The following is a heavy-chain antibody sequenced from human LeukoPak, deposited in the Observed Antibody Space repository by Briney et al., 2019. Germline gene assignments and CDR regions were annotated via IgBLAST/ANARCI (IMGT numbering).Heavy chain of an antibody. V-gene: IGHV3-72*01. CDR3: VRLKVGAHGGGLFGP. D-gene: IGHD1-26*01. Sequence: PGGSLRLSCAASGFTFSDHYMDWVRQAPGKGLEWVGRTRNKANSYTTEYAASVMGRFTISRDDSKNSLYLQMNSLKTEDTAVYYLVRLKVGAHGGGLFGPWGQGTLVTGSS. J-gene: IGHJ5*02. CDR1: GFTFSDHY. CDR2: TRNKANSYTT.